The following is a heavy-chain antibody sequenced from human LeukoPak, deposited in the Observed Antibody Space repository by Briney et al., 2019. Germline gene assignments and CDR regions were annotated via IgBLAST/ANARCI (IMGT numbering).Heavy chain of an antibody. CDR3: ARGRRYSKEGIDY. Sequence: GGSLRLSCAASGFSFSSYSMNWVRQALGKGLEWVSSISFSGTYIYYADSLKGRITISRDNARRSLFLQMNSLRAEATAVYYCARGRRYSKEGIDYWGQGTLVTVSS. V-gene: IGHV3-21*01. J-gene: IGHJ4*02. CDR1: GFSFSSYS. D-gene: IGHD6-13*01. CDR2: ISFSGTYI.